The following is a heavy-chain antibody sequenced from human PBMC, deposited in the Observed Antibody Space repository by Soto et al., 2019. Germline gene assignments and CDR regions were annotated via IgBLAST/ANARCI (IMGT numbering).Heavy chain of an antibody. CDR1: GFTFSSYW. CDR3: ARRAASGRGWDV. J-gene: IGHJ6*02. Sequence: EVQLVASGGGLVQPGGSLRLSCVDSGFTFSSYWMSWVRQAPVKGLEWVGNIKQDGSEENYVDSVKGRFTISRDNAKNSIYLQMNSLRVEDTAVYYCARRAASGRGWDVWGQGTTVVVSS. D-gene: IGHD6-13*01. V-gene: IGHV3-7*01. CDR2: IKQDGSEE.